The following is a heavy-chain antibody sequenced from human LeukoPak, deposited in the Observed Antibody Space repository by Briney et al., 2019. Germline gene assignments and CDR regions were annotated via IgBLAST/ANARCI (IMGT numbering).Heavy chain of an antibody. Sequence: QPGGSLRLSCAASGFTVSSNYMSWVRQAPGKGLEWVSVIYSGGSTYYADSVKGRFTISRDNSKNTLYLQMNSLRAEDTAVYYCAGVTPDSSSWYLDYWGQGTLVTVSS. D-gene: IGHD6-13*01. V-gene: IGHV3-53*01. CDR2: IYSGGST. CDR1: GFTVSSNY. J-gene: IGHJ4*02. CDR3: AGVTPDSSSWYLDY.